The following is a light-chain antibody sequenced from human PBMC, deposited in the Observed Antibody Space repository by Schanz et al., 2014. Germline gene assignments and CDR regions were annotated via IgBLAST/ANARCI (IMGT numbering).Light chain of an antibody. V-gene: IGKV1-39*01. J-gene: IGKJ1*01. Sequence: DIQMTQSPSSLSASVGDRVTITCRASQSITTSLNWYQQRPGKAHKLLISAPSTLQHGLPSRFSGHGSRTQFTLTVSSLRPDDLAPYYCLLSCYTLWTFGQGTKV. CDR1: QSITTS. CDR2: APS. CDR3: LLSCYTLWT.